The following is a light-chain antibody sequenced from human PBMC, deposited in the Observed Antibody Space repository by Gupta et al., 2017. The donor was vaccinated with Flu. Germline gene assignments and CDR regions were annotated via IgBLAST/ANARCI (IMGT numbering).Light chain of an antibody. CDR1: QSIRSF. CDR3: QQSFRTPFT. Sequence: DIKLTQSPSSLSASVGDRVTMTCRAGQSIRSFLNWYQHEPGKAPKLLLYAASGLQRGVPSRFSGSGSGTHFILTITSLQPEDLGTYYCQQSFRTPFTFGPGTKLDV. J-gene: IGKJ3*01. CDR2: AAS. V-gene: IGKV1-39*01.